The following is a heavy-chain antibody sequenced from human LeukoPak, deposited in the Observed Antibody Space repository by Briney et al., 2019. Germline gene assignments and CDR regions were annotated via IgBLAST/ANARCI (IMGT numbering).Heavy chain of an antibody. V-gene: IGHV1-2*02. CDR2: IHPNNGDT. CDR3: ARDVPPQMVDLDY. CDR1: GYTFSGTGWY. D-gene: IGHD3-10*01. J-gene: IGHJ4*02. Sequence: ASVKVSCKASGYTFSGTGWYLYWLRQAPGQGLECMGWIHPNNGDTAYAQKFEGRVAMTRDTSISTAYMELRRLRPDDTAVYFCARDVPPQMVDLDYWGQGTLVTVSS.